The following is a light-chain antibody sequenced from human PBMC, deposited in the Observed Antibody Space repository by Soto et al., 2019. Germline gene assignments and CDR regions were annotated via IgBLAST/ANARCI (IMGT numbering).Light chain of an antibody. Sequence: QPASVSGSPGQSITISCTGTSSDVGSYNLVSWYQQHPGKAPKLMIYEVSKRPSGVSNRFSGSKSGNTASLTISGLQAEDEADYYCCSYAGSVVFGGGTQLTVL. V-gene: IGLV2-23*02. CDR1: SSDVGSYNL. CDR3: CSYAGSVV. J-gene: IGLJ2*01. CDR2: EVS.